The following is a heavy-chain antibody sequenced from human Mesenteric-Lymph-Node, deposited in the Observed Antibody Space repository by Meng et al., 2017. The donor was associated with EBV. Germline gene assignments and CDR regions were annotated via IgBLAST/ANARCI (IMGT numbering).Heavy chain of an antibody. CDR3: AREGPDRCLDY. V-gene: IGHV1-69*01. CDR1: GDTSSSYA. D-gene: IGHD2-8*01. CDR2: IIPILGTG. Sequence: QVQLVQSGAAVKKXXSSVRVSCKASGDTSSSYAVHWVRQAPGQGLEWMGGIIPILGTGNYVEKLKGRVTITADDSSRTVYMDLTRLTSEDTAVYYCAREGPDRCLDYWGQGTLVTVSS. J-gene: IGHJ4*02.